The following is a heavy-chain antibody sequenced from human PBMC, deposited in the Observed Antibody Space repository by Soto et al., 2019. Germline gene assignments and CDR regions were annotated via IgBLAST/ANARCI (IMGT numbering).Heavy chain of an antibody. J-gene: IGHJ3*02. D-gene: IGHD2-8*01. CDR1: GFTFIRYA. V-gene: IGHV3-23*01. CDR3: AKDFVVLSEYMCAFDI. CDR2: LSGSGGST. Sequence: EVQLLESGGGLVQPGGSLRLSCAASGFTFIRYAMSWVRQAPGKGLEWGSALSGSGGSTYYADSVKGRFTISRDNSKNTLYLQMNSLIAEDTAVYYCAKDFVVLSEYMCAFDIRGQGTMITVSS.